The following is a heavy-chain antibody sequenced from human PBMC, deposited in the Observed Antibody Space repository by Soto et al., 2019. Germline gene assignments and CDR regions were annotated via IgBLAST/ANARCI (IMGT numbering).Heavy chain of an antibody. V-gene: IGHV3-15*01. CDR1: GLTFSNAW. D-gene: IGHD2-2*01. Sequence: VQLVESGGGLVKPGGSLRLSCAASGLTFSNAWMSWVRQAPGKGLEWVGRIKSITDGGTTDYAAPVKGRFTISRDDTKTTLYLQMNSLKTEDTAVYYCTTDLWLADIVVVPAAIMENVFDYWGQGTLVTVSS. CDR2: IKSITDGGTT. J-gene: IGHJ4*02. CDR3: TTDLWLADIVVVPAAIMENVFDY.